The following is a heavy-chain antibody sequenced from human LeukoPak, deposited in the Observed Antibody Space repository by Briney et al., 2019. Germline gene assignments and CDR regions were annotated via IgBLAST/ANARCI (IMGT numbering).Heavy chain of an antibody. CDR1: GCSISSSSYY. Sequence: PSETLSLTCTVSGCSISSSSYYWGWIRQPPGKGLEAIGSIYYSGSTYYNPSLKSRVTISVDTSKNQFSLKLSSVTAADTAVYYCARGHQVPAAMQGYYYYYGMDVWGQGTTVTVSS. CDR3: ARGHQVPAAMQGYYYYYGMDV. CDR2: IYYSGST. J-gene: IGHJ6*02. V-gene: IGHV4-39*01. D-gene: IGHD2-2*01.